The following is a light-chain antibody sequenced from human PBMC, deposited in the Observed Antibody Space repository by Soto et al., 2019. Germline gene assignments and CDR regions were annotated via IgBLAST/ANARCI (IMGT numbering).Light chain of an antibody. J-gene: IGLJ2*01. CDR2: GNS. CDR1: SSNIGAGYD. Sequence: QAVVTQPPSVSGAPGQRGTISCTGSSSNIGAGYDVHWYQQLPGTAPKLLIYGNSNRPSGVPDRFSGSKSGTSASLAITGLQAEDEADYYCQSYDSSLSGSGVFGGGTQLTVL. V-gene: IGLV1-40*01. CDR3: QSYDSSLSGSGV.